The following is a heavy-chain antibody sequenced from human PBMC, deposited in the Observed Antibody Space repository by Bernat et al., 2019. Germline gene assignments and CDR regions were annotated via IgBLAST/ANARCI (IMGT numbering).Heavy chain of an antibody. CDR1: GFTVSSNY. Sequence: EVQLVETGGGLIQPGGSLRLSCAASGFTVSSNYMSWVRQAPGKGLEWVAVIYSGGSTSSADSVESRLTISRDTSKNTLYLQMNSLRAEDTAVYYCASISMVQGSYYYYYMDVWGKGTTVTVSS. CDR2: IYSGGST. D-gene: IGHD3-10*01. CDR3: ASISMVQGSYYYYYMDV. J-gene: IGHJ6*03. V-gene: IGHV3-53*02.